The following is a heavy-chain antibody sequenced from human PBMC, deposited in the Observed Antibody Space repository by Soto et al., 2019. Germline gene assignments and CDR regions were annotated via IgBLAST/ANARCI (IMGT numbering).Heavy chain of an antibody. CDR3: AKDAIHVLLGYTYGAGGMDV. J-gene: IGHJ6*02. CDR2: ISWNSGDI. CDR1: GFTFDYYA. Sequence: GGSLRLSCAGSGFTFDYYALHWGRLAPGKGPEWGSGISWNSGDIYYADSVKGRFTISRDNAKNSLYLQMNSLRPDDTAMYYCAKDAIHVLLGYTYGAGGMDVWGQGTTVTVSS. V-gene: IGHV3-9*01. D-gene: IGHD5-18*01.